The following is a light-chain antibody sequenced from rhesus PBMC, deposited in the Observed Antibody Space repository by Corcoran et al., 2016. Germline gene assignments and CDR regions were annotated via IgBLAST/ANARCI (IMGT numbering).Light chain of an antibody. CDR1: QGISNH. V-gene: IGKV1-25*01. Sequence: DIQMTQSPSSLSASVGDRVTITCQASQGISNHLAWYQQKPGKVPKLLIYKASTLQSGVPSRFSGSGSGTDFTLTISSLQPEDFATYYCQHGYGTPYSFGQGAKVEIK. J-gene: IGKJ2*01. CDR3: QHGYGTPYS. CDR2: KAS.